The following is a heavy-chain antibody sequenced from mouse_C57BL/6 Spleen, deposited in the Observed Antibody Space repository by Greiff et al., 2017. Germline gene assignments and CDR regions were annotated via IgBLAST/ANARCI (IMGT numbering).Heavy chain of an antibody. V-gene: IGHV7-3*01. CDR2: IRNTANGYTT. CDR3: SRYLRFNWHAMDY. J-gene: IGHJ4*01. D-gene: IGHD4-1*01. Sequence: EVQLVESGGGLVQPGGSLSLSCAASGFTFTDYYMSWVRQPPGKALEWLRFIRNTANGYTTEYSAYVKGRFTLYRDISQRILHLQMNALRTKDRATYYCSRYLRFNWHAMDYWGQGTSVTVSS. CDR1: GFTFTDYY.